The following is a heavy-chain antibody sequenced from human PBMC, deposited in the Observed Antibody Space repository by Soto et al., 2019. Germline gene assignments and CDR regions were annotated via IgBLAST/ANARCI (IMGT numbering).Heavy chain of an antibody. D-gene: IGHD6-13*01. Sequence: SETLSLTCAVYGGSFSGYYWSWIRQPPGKGLEWIGEINHSGSTNYNPSLKSRVTISVDTSKNQFSLKLSSVTAADTAVYYCARGSSSSWYRGVDYYYYGMDVWGQGTTVTVSS. V-gene: IGHV4-34*01. J-gene: IGHJ6*02. CDR2: INHSGST. CDR3: ARGSSSSWYRGVDYYYYGMDV. CDR1: GGSFSGYY.